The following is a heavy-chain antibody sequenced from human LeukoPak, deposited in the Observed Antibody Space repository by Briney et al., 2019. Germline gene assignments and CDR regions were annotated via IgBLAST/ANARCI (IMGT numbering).Heavy chain of an antibody. D-gene: IGHD6-13*01. CDR2: IYSGGST. CDR1: GFTVSSNY. J-gene: IGHJ3*02. CDR3: ARVRPGIAAAVAFDI. Sequence: GGSLRLSCAASGFTVSSNYMSWVRQAPGKGLEWVSVIYSGGSTYYADSVKGRFTISRDNSKNTLYLQMNSLRAEDTAVYYCARVRPGIAAAVAFDIWGQGTMVTVSP. V-gene: IGHV3-66*01.